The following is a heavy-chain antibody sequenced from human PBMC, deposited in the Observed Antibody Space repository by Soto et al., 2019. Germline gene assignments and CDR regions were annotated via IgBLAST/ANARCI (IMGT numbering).Heavy chain of an antibody. CDR1: GGSFSGYY. CDR2: INHSGST. D-gene: IGHD3-9*01. Sequence: SETLSLTCAVYGGSFSGYYWSWSRQPPWKGLEWIGEINHSGSTNYNPSLKSRVTISVDTSKNQFSLKLSSVTAADTAVYYCARGGYYDILTSPHAFDICGQGTMVTVSS. CDR3: ARGGYYDILTSPHAFDI. J-gene: IGHJ3*02. V-gene: IGHV4-34*01.